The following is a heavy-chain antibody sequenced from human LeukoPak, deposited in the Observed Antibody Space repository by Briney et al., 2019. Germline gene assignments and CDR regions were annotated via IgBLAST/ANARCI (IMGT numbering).Heavy chain of an antibody. Sequence: SQTLSLTCAISGDSVSSNSAAWNWIRQSPSRGLEWLGRTYYRSKWYNDYAVSVKSRITINPDTSKNQFSLKLSSVTAADTAVYYCARTSGSMVRGVILFDYWGQGTLVTVSS. CDR3: ARTSGSMVRGVILFDY. J-gene: IGHJ4*02. CDR1: GDSVSSNSAA. CDR2: TYYRSKWYN. V-gene: IGHV6-1*01. D-gene: IGHD3-10*01.